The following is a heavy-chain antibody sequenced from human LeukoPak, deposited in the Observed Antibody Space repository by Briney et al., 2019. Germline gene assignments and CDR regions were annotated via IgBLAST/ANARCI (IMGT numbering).Heavy chain of an antibody. CDR1: GGTFSSYA. CDR3: ARSESSLSEMATIGPLNFDY. CDR2: IIPIFGTA. D-gene: IGHD5-24*01. Sequence: SVKVSCKASGGTFSSYAISWVRQAPGQGLEWMGGIIPIFGTANYAQEFQGRVTITTDESTSTAYMELSSLRSEDTAVYYCARSESSLSEMATIGPLNFDYWGQGTLVTVSS. V-gene: IGHV1-69*05. J-gene: IGHJ4*02.